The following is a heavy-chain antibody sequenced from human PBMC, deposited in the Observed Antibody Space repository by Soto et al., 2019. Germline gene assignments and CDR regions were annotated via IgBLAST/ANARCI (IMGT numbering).Heavy chain of an antibody. V-gene: IGHV3-21*01. CDR1: GGTFSSNA. J-gene: IGHJ6*02. CDR2: IRGFSPYT. Sequence: SCKASGGTFSSNAISWVRQAPGKGLEWVSAIRGFSPYTFYADSVKGRFTISRDNAKNSLYLQMNSLRAEDTAVYYCARDRGYDAHDYYYNAMDVWGQGTMVTVSS. CDR3: ARDRGYDAHDYYYNAMDV. D-gene: IGHD2-15*01.